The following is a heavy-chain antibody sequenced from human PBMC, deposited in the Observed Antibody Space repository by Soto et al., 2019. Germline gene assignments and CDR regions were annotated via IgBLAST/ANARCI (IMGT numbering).Heavy chain of an antibody. CDR3: ARDGSLGSWRVYNWFDT. Sequence: QVQLVESGGGLVKPGGSLRLSCAASGFIFSYYYMSWIRQAPGKGMKWVSYISSSGRTTYYADSVKGRFTISRDNAKNSLYLQMNSLRVEATAVYFCARDGSLGSWRVYNWFDTWGQGTLVTVSS. CDR1: GFIFSYYY. J-gene: IGHJ5*02. D-gene: IGHD2-15*01. V-gene: IGHV3-11*01. CDR2: ISSSGRTT.